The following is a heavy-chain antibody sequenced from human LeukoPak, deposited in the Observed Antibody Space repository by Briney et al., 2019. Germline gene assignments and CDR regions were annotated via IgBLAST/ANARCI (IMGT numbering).Heavy chain of an antibody. CDR1: GFTFSSYA. D-gene: IGHD3-10*01. Sequence: TGRSLRLSCAASGFTFSSYAMHWVRQAPGKGLEWVAVISYDGSNKYYADSVKGRFTISRDNSKNTVYLQMNSLKAEDTAVYYCAKDGVVRGLGPYYFDSWGQGSLVTVSS. V-gene: IGHV3-30-3*01. J-gene: IGHJ4*02. CDR2: ISYDGSNK. CDR3: AKDGVVRGLGPYYFDS.